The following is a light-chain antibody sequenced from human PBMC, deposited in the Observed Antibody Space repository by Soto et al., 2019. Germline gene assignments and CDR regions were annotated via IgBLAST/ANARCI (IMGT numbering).Light chain of an antibody. CDR1: QDTKNY. J-gene: IGKJ5*01. V-gene: IGKV1-27*01. CDR2: AAS. Sequence: IHTTQSPSSHSASFRYGFTKNNRASQDTKNYLAWYQQKPGKIPKLLIFAASTLESGVPSRFSGSGSGTDFTLTISSLQPEDVASYYCQKYTHVLRFGQGSRLEV. CDR3: QKYTHVLR.